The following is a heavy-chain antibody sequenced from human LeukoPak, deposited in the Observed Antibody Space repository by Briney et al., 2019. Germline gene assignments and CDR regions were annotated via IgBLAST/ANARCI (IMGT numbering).Heavy chain of an antibody. CDR2: IYYSGST. V-gene: IGHV4-59*08. CDR1: GGSISSYY. CDR3: ARGQQLGDY. J-gene: IGHJ4*02. D-gene: IGHD6-13*01. Sequence: SETPSLTCTVSGGSISSYYWSWIRQPPGKGLEWIGYIYYSGSTNYNPSLKSRVTISVDTSKNQFSLKLSSVTAADTAVYYCARGQQLGDYWGQGTLVTVSS.